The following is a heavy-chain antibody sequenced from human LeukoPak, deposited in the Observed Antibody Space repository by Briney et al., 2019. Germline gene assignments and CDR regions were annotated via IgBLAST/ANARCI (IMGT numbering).Heavy chain of an antibody. CDR3: ARGRITMVRGVIAPYYYYYMDV. D-gene: IGHD3-10*01. CDR2: IYYSGST. Sequence: SETLSLTCTVSGGSISSYYWSWIRQPPGKGLEWIGYIYYSGSTNYNPSLKSRVTISVDTSKNQFSLKLSSVTAADTAVYYCARGRITMVRGVIAPYYYYYMDVWGKGTTVTVSS. V-gene: IGHV4-59*12. J-gene: IGHJ6*03. CDR1: GGSISSYY.